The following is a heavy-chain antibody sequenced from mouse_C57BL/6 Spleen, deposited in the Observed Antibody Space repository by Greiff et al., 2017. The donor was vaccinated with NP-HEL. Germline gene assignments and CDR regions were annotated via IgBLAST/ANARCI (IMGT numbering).Heavy chain of an antibody. CDR1: GYTFTSYW. D-gene: IGHD1-1*01. CDR2: IDPSDSYT. CDR3: ARAVITTVVATGAMDY. V-gene: IGHV1-50*01. J-gene: IGHJ4*01. Sequence: QVQLQQPGAELVKPGASVKLSCKASGYTFTSYWMQWVKQRPGQGLEWIGEIDPSDSYTNYNQKFKGKATLTVDTSSSTAYMQLSSLTSEDSAVYYCARAVITTVVATGAMDYWGQGTSVTVSS.